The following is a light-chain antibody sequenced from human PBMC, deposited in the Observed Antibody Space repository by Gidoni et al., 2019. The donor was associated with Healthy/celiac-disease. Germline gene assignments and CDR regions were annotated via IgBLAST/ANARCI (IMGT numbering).Light chain of an antibody. J-gene: IGKJ4*01. Sequence: IVLTQYPATLSLSPGERATLSCRASQSVSSYLAWYQQKPGQAPRLLIYDASNRATGIPARFSGSGSGTDFTLTISSLEPEDFAVYYCQQRSNWPALTFGGGTKVEIK. CDR2: DAS. CDR1: QSVSSY. V-gene: IGKV3-11*01. CDR3: QQRSNWPALT.